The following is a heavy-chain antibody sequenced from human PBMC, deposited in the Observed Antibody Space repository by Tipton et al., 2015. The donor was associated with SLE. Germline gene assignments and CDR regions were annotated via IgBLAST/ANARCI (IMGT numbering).Heavy chain of an antibody. CDR1: GFTFSTYG. CDR2: IWNDGSNK. J-gene: IGHJ3*01. CDR3: ARASGVFDF. V-gene: IGHV3-33*01. D-gene: IGHD2-8*01. Sequence: SLRLSCTASGFTFSTYGMHWVRQAPGKGLEWVAVIWNDGSNKYYADSVRGRFTISRDNSKNTLYLQMNSLRAEDTAVHYCARASGVFDFWGQGTMVTVS.